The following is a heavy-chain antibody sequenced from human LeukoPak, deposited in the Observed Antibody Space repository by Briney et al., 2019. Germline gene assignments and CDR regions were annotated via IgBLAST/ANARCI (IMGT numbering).Heavy chain of an antibody. Sequence: PSETLSLTCAVSGYSISSGYYWGWIRQPPGKGLEWIGSIYHSGSTYYNPSLKSRVTISVDTSENQFSLKLSSVTAADTAVYYCARVPYYDFWSGSEARFDYWGQGTLVTVSS. CDR3: ARVPYYDFWSGSEARFDY. V-gene: IGHV4-38-2*01. J-gene: IGHJ4*02. D-gene: IGHD3-3*01. CDR2: IYHSGST. CDR1: GYSISSGYY.